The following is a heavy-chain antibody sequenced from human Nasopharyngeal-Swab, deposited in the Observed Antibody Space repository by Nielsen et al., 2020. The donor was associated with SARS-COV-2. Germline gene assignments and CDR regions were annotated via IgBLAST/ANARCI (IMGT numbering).Heavy chain of an antibody. CDR1: GFIFDDYG. J-gene: IGHJ4*02. CDR3: AKDLVGATGLGS. D-gene: IGHD1-26*01. CDR2: ISWNSGNI. V-gene: IGHV3-9*01. Sequence: SLKISCEASGFIFDDYGMHWVRQAPGKGLEWVSYISWNSGNIVYADSVKARFTISRDNAKNSLFLQMNSLRPDDTAFYYCAKDLVGATGLGSWGQGTLVTVSS.